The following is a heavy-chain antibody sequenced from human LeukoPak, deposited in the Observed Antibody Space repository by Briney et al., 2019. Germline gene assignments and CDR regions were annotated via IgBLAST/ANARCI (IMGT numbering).Heavy chain of an antibody. CDR3: ARKTIFGVVTSPSDYYYMDV. CDR1: GFTFSSYS. J-gene: IGHJ6*03. Sequence: PGGSLRLSCAASGFTFSSYSMNWVRQAPGKGLEWVSSISSSSSYIYYADSVKGRFTISRDNAKNSPYLQMNSLRAEDTAVYYCARKTIFGVVTSPSDYYYMDVWGKGTTVTVSS. V-gene: IGHV3-21*01. D-gene: IGHD3-3*01. CDR2: ISSSSSYI.